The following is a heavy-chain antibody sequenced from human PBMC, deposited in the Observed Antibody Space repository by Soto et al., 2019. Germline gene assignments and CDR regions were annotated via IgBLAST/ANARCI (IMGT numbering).Heavy chain of an antibody. CDR2: MNPHSGNT. J-gene: IGHJ3*02. Sequence: QVQLVQSGAEVKKPGASVKVSCKASGYTFTGYDINWVRQATGQGLEWMGWMNPHSGNTNYAQKFQGRVTMTRNTSISTAYMELSSLRSEDTAMYYCARGRLIIGVDIWCQGTMVTVSS. D-gene: IGHD3-22*01. V-gene: IGHV1-8*01. CDR3: ARGRLIIGVDI. CDR1: GYTFTGYD.